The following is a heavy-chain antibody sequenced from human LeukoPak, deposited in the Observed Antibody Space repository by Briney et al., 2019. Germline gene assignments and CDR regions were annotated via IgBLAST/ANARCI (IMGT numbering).Heavy chain of an antibody. Sequence: GGSLRLSCVVSGFNFDNFATHWVRQPLGKGLEWVAVISHDGRTKYYADSMKGRITISRDNSKNTLFLQMNNLRSEDTAVYFCARPSPPGDGYNPPDHWGQGTLVTVSS. CDR2: ISHDGRTK. D-gene: IGHD5-24*01. V-gene: IGHV3-30*04. J-gene: IGHJ4*02. CDR3: ARPSPPGDGYNPPDH. CDR1: GFNFDNFA.